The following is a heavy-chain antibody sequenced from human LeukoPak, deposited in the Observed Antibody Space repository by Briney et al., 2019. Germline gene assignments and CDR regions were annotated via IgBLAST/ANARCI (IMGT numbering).Heavy chain of an antibody. D-gene: IGHD3-9*01. CDR3: ARESPHYDILTGYYYYYYYGMDV. CDR2: MNPNSGNT. V-gene: IGHV1-8*02. CDR1: GGTFSSYA. J-gene: IGHJ6*02. Sequence: ASVKVSCKASGGTFSSYAISWVRQATGQGLEWMGWMNPNSGNTGYAQKFQGRVTMTRNTSISTAYMELSSLRSEDTAVYYCARESPHYDILTGYYYYYYYGMDVWGQGTTVTVSS.